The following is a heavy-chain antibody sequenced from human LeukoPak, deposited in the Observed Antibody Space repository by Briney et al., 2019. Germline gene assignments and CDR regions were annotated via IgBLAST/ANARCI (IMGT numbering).Heavy chain of an antibody. CDR2: INHSGST. CDR1: GGSFSGYY. CDR3: ARAGDNYDFTYYFDY. D-gene: IGHD3-3*01. V-gene: IGHV4-34*01. Sequence: SETLSLTCAVYGGSFSGYYWSWIRQPPGKGLEWIGEINHSGSTNYNPSLKSRVTISVDTSKNQFSLKLSSVTAADTAAYYCARAGDNYDFTYYFDYWGQGTLVTVSS. J-gene: IGHJ4*02.